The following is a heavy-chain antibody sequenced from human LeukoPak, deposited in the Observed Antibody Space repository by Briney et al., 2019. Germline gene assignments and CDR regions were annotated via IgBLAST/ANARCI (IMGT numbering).Heavy chain of an antibody. Sequence: GGSLRLSCAASGFTFSSYCMSWVRQAPGKGREWVANIKQDESEKYYVDSVKGRFTISKDNAKNSLYLKMNSLRAEDTAVYYCASPYNTGWYFDYWGQGTLVTVSS. CDR3: ASPYNTGWYFDY. V-gene: IGHV3-7*01. CDR1: GFTFSSYC. J-gene: IGHJ4*02. D-gene: IGHD6-19*01. CDR2: IKQDESEK.